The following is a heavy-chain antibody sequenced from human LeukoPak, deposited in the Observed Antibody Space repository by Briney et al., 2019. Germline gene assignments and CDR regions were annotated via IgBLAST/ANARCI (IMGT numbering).Heavy chain of an antibody. D-gene: IGHD3-3*01. Sequence: GGSLRLSCAASGFTFSGCWMTWVRQAPGKGLEWVANIKEDGSKKNYVDSVKGRFTISRDNAKNSLYLQMNSLRAEDTAVYYCARGVVYPTWSGPHWSDYWGQGTLVTVSS. V-gene: IGHV3-7*01. J-gene: IGHJ4*02. CDR3: ARGVVYPTWSGPHWSDY. CDR2: IKEDGSKK. CDR1: GFTFSGCW.